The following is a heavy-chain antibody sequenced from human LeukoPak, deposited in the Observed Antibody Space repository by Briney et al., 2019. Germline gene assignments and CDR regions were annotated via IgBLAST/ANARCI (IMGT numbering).Heavy chain of an antibody. CDR2: IYYSGST. J-gene: IGHJ3*01. Sequence: SETLSLTCTASGGPISSYYWSWIRQPPGKGLEWIGYIYYSGSTNYNPSLKSRVTISVDTSKNQFSLKLSSVTAADTAVYYCARDHNAFDFWGQGTMVTVSS. CDR1: GGPISSYY. V-gene: IGHV4-59*01. CDR3: ARDHNAFDF.